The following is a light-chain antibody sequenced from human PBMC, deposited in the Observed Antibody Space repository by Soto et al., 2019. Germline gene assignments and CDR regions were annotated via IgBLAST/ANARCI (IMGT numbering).Light chain of an antibody. CDR2: GVS. V-gene: IGKV3-15*01. Sequence: ERGRTQYPATLSVSPGERATLSCRASQSVSSNLAWYQQKPGQAPRLLIYGVSTRATGIPARFSGSGSETKFTLTISSLQSEDFAVYYCQQYNNWPPLTFGGGTKVDIK. J-gene: IGKJ4*01. CDR1: QSVSSN. CDR3: QQYNNWPPLT.